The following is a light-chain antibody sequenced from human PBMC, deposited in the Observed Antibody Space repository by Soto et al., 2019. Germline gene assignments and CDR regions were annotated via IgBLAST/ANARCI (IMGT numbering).Light chain of an antibody. CDR3: QVWDTSSDRPV. CDR1: NIGSQS. Sequence: SYELTQTPSLSVAPGKTASITCGGDNIGSQSVHWYQHKPGQAPVLVMRYDSGRPSGIPERFSGSNSGNTATLTISRVEAGDEADYYCQVWDTSSDRPVFGGGTKLTVL. V-gene: IGLV3-21*04. CDR2: YDS. J-gene: IGLJ3*02.